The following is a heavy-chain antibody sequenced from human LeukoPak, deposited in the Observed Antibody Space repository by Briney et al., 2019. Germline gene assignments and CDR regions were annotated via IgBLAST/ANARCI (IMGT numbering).Heavy chain of an antibody. CDR1: GYTFTAYY. CDR3: ARHLSHTSGSYDY. CDR2: INPNSGGT. Sequence: ASVKVSFKASGYTFTAYYMHWVRQAPGQGLEWMGWINPNSGGTNYAQKFQGRVTMTRDTSISTAYMEVSRLRSDDTAVYYCARHLSHTSGSYDYWGQGTLVTVSS. J-gene: IGHJ4*02. V-gene: IGHV1-2*02. D-gene: IGHD1-26*01.